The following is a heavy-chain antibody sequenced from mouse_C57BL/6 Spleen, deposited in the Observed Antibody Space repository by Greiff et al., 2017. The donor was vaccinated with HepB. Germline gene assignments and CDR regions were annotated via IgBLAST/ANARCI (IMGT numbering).Heavy chain of an antibody. V-gene: IGHV3-8*01. J-gene: IGHJ1*03. CDR3: ARGESIYYDYEYWYFDV. CDR2: ISYSGST. D-gene: IGHD2-4*01. CDR1: GYSITSDY. Sequence: EVKLQESGPGLAKPSQTLSLTCSVPGYSITSDYWNWIRKFPGNKLEYMGYISYSGSTYYNPSLKSRISITRDTSKNQYYLQLNSVTTEDTATYYCARGESIYYDYEYWYFDVWGTGTTVTVSS.